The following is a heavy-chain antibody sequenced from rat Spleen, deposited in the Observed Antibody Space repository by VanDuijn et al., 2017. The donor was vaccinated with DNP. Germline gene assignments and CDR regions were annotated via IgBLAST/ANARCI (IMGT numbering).Heavy chain of an antibody. CDR3: TRGAGSPYWSFDF. CDR1: GFTFNNYW. V-gene: IGHV5-31*01. Sequence: EVQLVESGGDLVQPGRSLKLSCVDSGFTFNNYWMTWIRQVPGKGLEWVASITSSGGSTYYPDSVKGRFTISRDNAKNTLYLQMNSLRSEDTATYYCTRGAGSPYWSFDFWGPGTVVTVSS. CDR2: ITSSGGST. D-gene: IGHD5-1*01. J-gene: IGHJ1*01.